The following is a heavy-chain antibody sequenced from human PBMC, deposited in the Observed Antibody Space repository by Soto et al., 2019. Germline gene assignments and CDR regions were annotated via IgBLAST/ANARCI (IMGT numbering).Heavy chain of an antibody. CDR2: ISWNSVAI. Sequence: EVQLLESGGGLVQPGRSLRLSCAASGFTFDDYALHWVRQVPGKGLEWVSGISWNSVAIHYADSVKGRFIISRDNAKNSLYLQMNNLRGEDTALYYCAKATRLTDTGSDWGQGTLVTVSS. CDR1: GFTFDDYA. V-gene: IGHV3-9*01. D-gene: IGHD2-8*02. J-gene: IGHJ4*02. CDR3: AKATRLTDTGSD.